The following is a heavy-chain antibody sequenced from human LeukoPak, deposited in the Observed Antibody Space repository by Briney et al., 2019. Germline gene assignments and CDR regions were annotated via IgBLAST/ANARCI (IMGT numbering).Heavy chain of an antibody. V-gene: IGHV3-7*05. Sequence: QPGGSLRLSCAASGFSFSGHWMNWVRQPPGKGLEWVANIKADGSEKYYVDSVKGRYTISRDDAKRTVDLQMDNLRAEDTAIYYCAYRNNFDYWGQGALVTVSS. D-gene: IGHD1-26*01. CDR2: IKADGSEK. CDR3: AYRNNFDY. J-gene: IGHJ4*02. CDR1: GFSFSGHW.